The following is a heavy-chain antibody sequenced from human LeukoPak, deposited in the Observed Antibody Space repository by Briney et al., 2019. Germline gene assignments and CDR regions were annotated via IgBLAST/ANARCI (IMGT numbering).Heavy chain of an antibody. CDR2: ISAYNGNT. D-gene: IGHD4-17*01. Sequence: ASVKVSCKASGYAFTSYGISWVRQAPGQGLDWMGWISAYNGNTNYAQKLQGRVTMTTYTSTSTANMELRSLRSDGTAVYYCARGGNDYGDYDLWYWGQGTLVTVSS. CDR1: GYAFTSYG. V-gene: IGHV1-18*01. CDR3: ARGGNDYGDYDLWY. J-gene: IGHJ4*02.